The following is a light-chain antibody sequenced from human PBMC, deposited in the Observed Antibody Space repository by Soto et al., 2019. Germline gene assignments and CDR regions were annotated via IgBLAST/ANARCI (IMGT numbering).Light chain of an antibody. CDR1: QSVGSF. CDR2: GAS. CDR3: QQYNNWPRT. V-gene: IGKV3-15*01. J-gene: IGKJ1*01. Sequence: EIVLTQSPATLSLSPGGRATLSCTASQSVGSFLAWYQQKPGQAPRLLIYGASTRATGIPARFSGSGSGTEFTLTISSLQSEDFAVYYCQQYNNWPRTFGQGTKVDIK.